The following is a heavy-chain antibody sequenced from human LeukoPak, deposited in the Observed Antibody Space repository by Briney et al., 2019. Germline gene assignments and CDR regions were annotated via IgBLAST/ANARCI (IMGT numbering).Heavy chain of an antibody. V-gene: IGHV4-38-2*02. Sequence: SETLSLTCTVSGYSISSGYYWGWIRQPPGEGLEWIGSIYHSGSTYYNPSLKSRVTISVDTSKDQFSLKLSSVTAADTAVYYCARVGGGGWPDYWGQGTLVTVSS. CDR3: ARVGGGGWPDY. CDR1: GYSISSGYY. D-gene: IGHD1-26*01. CDR2: IYHSGST. J-gene: IGHJ4*02.